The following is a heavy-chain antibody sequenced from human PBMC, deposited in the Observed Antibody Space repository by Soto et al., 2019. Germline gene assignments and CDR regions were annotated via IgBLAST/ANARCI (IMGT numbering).Heavy chain of an antibody. Sequence: QVQLQESGPGLVKPSQTLSLTCDVSGASVTRAGSYWDWIRQRPGQGLEWIGYIYFDGTTYYNPSLKSRVIISADTSRNQFSLSLSFLTAADTAVYYCATRTTVTTFDYWGQGTLVTVSS. V-gene: IGHV4-31*11. CDR2: IYFDGTT. CDR1: GASVTRAGSY. J-gene: IGHJ4*02. CDR3: ATRTTVTTFDY. D-gene: IGHD4-17*01.